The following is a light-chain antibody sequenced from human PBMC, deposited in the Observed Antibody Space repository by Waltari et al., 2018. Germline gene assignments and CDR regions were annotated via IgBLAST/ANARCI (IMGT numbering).Light chain of an antibody. CDR2: DAS. CDR1: HSVSSIY. J-gene: IGKJ5*01. Sequence: EIVLTQSPGTLALSPGERATLSCRTSHSVSSIYIAWYQQKSCQSPRLLIHDASSRATGIPDRFSGSGSGTDFTDFTLTISRLEPEDVAVYYCQHYGSSVTFGQGTRLEIK. CDR3: QHYGSSVT. V-gene: IGKV3-20*01.